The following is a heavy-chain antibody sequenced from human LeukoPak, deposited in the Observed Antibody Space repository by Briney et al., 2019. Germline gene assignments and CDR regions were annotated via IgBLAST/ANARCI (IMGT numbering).Heavy chain of an antibody. CDR1: GFTFSSYA. CDR2: ISGSGGST. V-gene: IGHV3-23*01. CDR3: AKLSDYYGSGSYLDY. J-gene: IGHJ4*02. Sequence: PGGSLRLSYAASGFTFSSYAMSWVRQAPGKGREWVSAISGSGGSTYYADSVKGRFTISRDNSKNTLYLQMNSLRAEDTAVYYCAKLSDYYGSGSYLDYWGQGTLVTVSS. D-gene: IGHD3-10*01.